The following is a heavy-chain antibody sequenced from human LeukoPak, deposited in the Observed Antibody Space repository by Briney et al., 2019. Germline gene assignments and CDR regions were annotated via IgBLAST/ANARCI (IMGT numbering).Heavy chain of an antibody. Sequence: GGSLRPSCAASGFTFSSYAMSWVRQAPGKGLEWVSGISGSGGSTYYTGSVKGRFTISRDNSKNTLYLQMNSLRAEDTAVYYCAKDRAYSGSWYDYWGQGTLVTVSS. V-gene: IGHV3-23*01. D-gene: IGHD6-13*01. CDR2: ISGSGGST. CDR1: GFTFSSYA. J-gene: IGHJ4*02. CDR3: AKDRAYSGSWYDY.